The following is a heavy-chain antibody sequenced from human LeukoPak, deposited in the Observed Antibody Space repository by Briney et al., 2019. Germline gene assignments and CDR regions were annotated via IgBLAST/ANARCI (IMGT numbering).Heavy chain of an antibody. D-gene: IGHD3-3*02. J-gene: IGHJ6*01. V-gene: IGHV3-64*01. CDR3: ARRFAAQLAFVDV. CDR2: ISYNGGST. CDR1: GFTFSNYA. Sequence: GSLRLSCAASGFTFSNYAMHWVRQAPGKGLEYVSAISYNGGSTYYANSVKGRFTISRDNSKNTLYLQMGSLIAEDMAVYYCARRFAAQLAFVDVWGKGPRSPSPQ.